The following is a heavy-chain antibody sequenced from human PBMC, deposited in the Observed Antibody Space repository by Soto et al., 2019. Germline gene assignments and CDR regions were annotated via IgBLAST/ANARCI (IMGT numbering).Heavy chain of an antibody. Sequence: SVKVSCKASGGTFSSYTISWVRQAPGQGLEWMGRIIPILGIANYAQKFQGRVTITADKSTSTAYMELSSLRSEDTAVYYCAGGAYIVATPSDAFDIWGQGTMVTVS. J-gene: IGHJ3*02. CDR1: GGTFSSYT. CDR3: AGGAYIVATPSDAFDI. D-gene: IGHD5-12*01. V-gene: IGHV1-69*02. CDR2: IIPILGIA.